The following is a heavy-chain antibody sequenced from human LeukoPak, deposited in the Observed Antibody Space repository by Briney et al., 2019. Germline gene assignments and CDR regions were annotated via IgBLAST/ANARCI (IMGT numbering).Heavy chain of an antibody. CDR2: INHSGST. V-gene: IGHV4-39*07. Sequence: SETLSLTCTVSGGSISSSSYYWSWIRQPPGKGLEWIGEINHSGSTNYNPSLKSRVTISVDTSKNQFSLKLSSVTAADTAVYYCARSQSSGWPYWGQGTLVTVSS. CDR3: ARSQSSGWPY. D-gene: IGHD6-19*01. J-gene: IGHJ4*02. CDR1: GGSISSSSYY.